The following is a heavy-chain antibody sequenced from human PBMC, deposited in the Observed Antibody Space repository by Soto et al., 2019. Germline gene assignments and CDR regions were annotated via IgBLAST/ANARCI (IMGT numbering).Heavy chain of an antibody. CDR2: ISSSSSYI. Sequence: GGSLRLSCAASGFTFSSYSMNWVRQAPGKGLEWVSSISSSSSYIYYADSVKGRFTISRDNAKNSLYLQMNSLRAEDTAVYYCARDPLGAARPGWFDPWGQGTLVTVSS. CDR3: ARDPLGAARPGWFDP. CDR1: GFTFSSYS. D-gene: IGHD6-6*01. V-gene: IGHV3-21*01. J-gene: IGHJ5*02.